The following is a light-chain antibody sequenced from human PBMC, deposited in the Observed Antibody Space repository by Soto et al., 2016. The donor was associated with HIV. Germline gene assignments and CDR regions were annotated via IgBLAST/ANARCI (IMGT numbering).Light chain of an antibody. V-gene: IGKV1-12*01. CDR3: QQANSFPFT. CDR2: GAS. J-gene: IGKJ4*01. Sequence: DIQMTQSPSSVSASVGDRVTITCRASQDVSSWLAWYQQKPGKAPKLLIFGASNLQSGVPSRFSGSGSGTDFTLTISRLQPEDFATYYCQQANSFPFTFGGGTKVEIK. CDR1: QDVSSW.